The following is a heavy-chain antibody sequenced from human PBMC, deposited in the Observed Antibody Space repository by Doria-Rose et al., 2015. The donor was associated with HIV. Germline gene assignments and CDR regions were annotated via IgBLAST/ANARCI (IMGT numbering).Heavy chain of an antibody. V-gene: IGHV3-9*01. J-gene: IGHJ6*03. CDR1: GFSFESYA. Sequence: VQLVQSGGGLVQPGRSLRLSCVGSGFSFESYAMHWVRLAPGKGLEWVAGISRDSGAKGNADSVECRFTISRDNAKKSVYLEMRSLRPEDTAFYYCAKAPIIGPKYYFYMDVWGKGTLVTVSS. CDR3: AKAPIIGPKYYFYMDV. CDR2: ISRDSGAK. D-gene: IGHD3-3*01.